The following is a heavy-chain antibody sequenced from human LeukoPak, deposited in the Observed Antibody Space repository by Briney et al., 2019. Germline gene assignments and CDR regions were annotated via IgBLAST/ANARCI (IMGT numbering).Heavy chain of an antibody. CDR3: ARVEYSYGFFFDY. CDR1: GGSISSGGYY. CDR2: IYYSGST. Sequence: SETLSLTCTVSGGSISSGGYYWRWIRQHPGKGLEWIGYIYYSGSTYYNPSLKSRVTISVDTSKNQFSLKLTSVTAADTAVYYCARVEYSYGFFFDYWGQGTLVTVSS. D-gene: IGHD5-18*01. V-gene: IGHV4-31*03. J-gene: IGHJ4*02.